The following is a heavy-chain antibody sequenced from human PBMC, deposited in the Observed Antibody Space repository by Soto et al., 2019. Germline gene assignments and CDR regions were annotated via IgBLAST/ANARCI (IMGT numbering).Heavy chain of an antibody. CDR2: IYPGDSDT. V-gene: IGHV5-51*01. J-gene: IGHJ4*02. CDR1: GYSFTSYW. D-gene: IGHD1-20*01. CDR3: ARLRAGNNYYIDY. Sequence: PGESLKISCEGSGYSFTSYWICWVRQMPGKGLEWMGIIYPGDSDTRYSPSFQGQVTISADKSISTAYLQRSSLKASDTAMYYCARLRAGNNYYIDYGGQGTLVTVSS.